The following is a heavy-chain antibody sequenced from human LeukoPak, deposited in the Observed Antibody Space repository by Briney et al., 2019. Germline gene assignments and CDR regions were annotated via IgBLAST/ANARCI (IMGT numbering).Heavy chain of an antibody. CDR2: INHSGSS. D-gene: IGHD5-12*01. CDR3: ARLGYTGEDY. CDR1: GGSFSGYY. Sequence: PSETLSLTCAVYGGSFSGYYWTWLRQSSGKGLVWIGDINHSGSSNSNSPLKSRLTVSVDPSKKQFSLKLSSVTAADTAVYYCARLGYTGEDYWGQGTLVTVSS. V-gene: IGHV4-34*01. J-gene: IGHJ4*02.